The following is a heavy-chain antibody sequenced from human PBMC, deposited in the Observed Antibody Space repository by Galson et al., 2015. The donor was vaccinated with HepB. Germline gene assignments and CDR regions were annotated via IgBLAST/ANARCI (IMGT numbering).Heavy chain of an antibody. CDR3: ARVYGEVRQRIQYYYGMDV. Sequence: SETLSLTCTVSGGSISTYYWNWIRQVPGKGLEWIGYIYYSGSTNYNPSLKSRVTISVDTSKNQFSLKLNSVSAADTAVYYCARVYGEVRQRIQYYYGMDVWGQGTTVTVSS. D-gene: IGHD4-17*01. CDR2: IYYSGST. J-gene: IGHJ6*02. CDR1: GGSISTYY. V-gene: IGHV4-59*01.